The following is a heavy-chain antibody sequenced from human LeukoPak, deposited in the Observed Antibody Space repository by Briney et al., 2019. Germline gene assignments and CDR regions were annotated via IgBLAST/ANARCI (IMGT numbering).Heavy chain of an antibody. CDR1: GFTFSSYA. V-gene: IGHV3-23*01. D-gene: IGHD3-10*01. Sequence: GGSLRLSCAASGFTFSSYAMSWVRQAPGKGLEWVSAISGSGGSTYYADSVKGRFTISRDNAKNSLYLQMNSLRAEDTAVYYCARDPGVRGVPGVDYWGQGTLVTVSS. CDR3: ARDPGVRGVPGVDY. J-gene: IGHJ4*02. CDR2: ISGSGGST.